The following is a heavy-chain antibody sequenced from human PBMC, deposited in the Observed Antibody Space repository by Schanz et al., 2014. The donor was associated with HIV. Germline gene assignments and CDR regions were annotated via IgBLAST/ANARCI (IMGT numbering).Heavy chain of an antibody. Sequence: QVQLVESGGGVVQPGRSLRLSCAASGFTFSSYGMHWVRQAPGKGLEWVAVIWYDGTNKYYADSVKGRFTISRDNSKKTLYLQMNSLRAEDTAVYYCAKTTWGRRVDAFDIWGQGTMVTVSS. CDR3: AKTTWGRRVDAFDI. CDR1: GFTFSSYG. V-gene: IGHV3-33*06. CDR2: IWYDGTNK. D-gene: IGHD3-16*01. J-gene: IGHJ3*02.